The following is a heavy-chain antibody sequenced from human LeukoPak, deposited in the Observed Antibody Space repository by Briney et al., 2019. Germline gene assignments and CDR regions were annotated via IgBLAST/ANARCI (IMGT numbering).Heavy chain of an antibody. CDR2: INSDGSSI. J-gene: IGHJ4*02. CDR1: GFTFSSYW. CDR3: VRSFDY. V-gene: IGHV3-74*01. Sequence: GGSLRLSCAVSGFTFSSYWMHWVRQAPGKGLVWVSRINSDGSSINYADSVKGRFTTSRDNAKNTLYLQMDSLRAEDTAVYYCVRSFDYWGQGTLVTVSS.